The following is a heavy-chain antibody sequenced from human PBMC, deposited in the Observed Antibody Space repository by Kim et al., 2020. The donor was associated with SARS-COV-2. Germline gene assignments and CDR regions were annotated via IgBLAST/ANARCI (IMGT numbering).Heavy chain of an antibody. CDR3: ARTLKEGPGNSSPGHAFDI. CDR1: GFTFSSYA. V-gene: IGHV3-64*01. D-gene: IGHD6-13*01. J-gene: IGHJ3*02. CDR2: ISSNGGST. Sequence: GGSLRLSCAASGFTFSSYAMHWVRQAPGKGLEYVSAISSNGGSTYYANSVKGRFTISRDNSKNTLYLQMGSLRAEDMAVYYCARTLKEGPGNSSPGHAFDIWGQGTMVTVSS.